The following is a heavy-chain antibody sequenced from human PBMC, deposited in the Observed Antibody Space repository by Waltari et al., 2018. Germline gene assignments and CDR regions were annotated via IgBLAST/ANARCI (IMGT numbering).Heavy chain of an antibody. V-gene: IGHV4-61*02. CDR3: ARDEGTFDY. J-gene: IGHJ4*02. CDR1: GGSISSGSYY. D-gene: IGHD3-10*01. Sequence: QVQLQESGPGLVKPSQTLSLTCTVSGGSISSGSYYWSWIRQPAGKGLEWIWRIYTSGSTNYNPSLKSRVTISVDTSKNQFSLKLSSVTAADTAVYYCARDEGTFDYWGQGTLVTVSS. CDR2: IYTSGST.